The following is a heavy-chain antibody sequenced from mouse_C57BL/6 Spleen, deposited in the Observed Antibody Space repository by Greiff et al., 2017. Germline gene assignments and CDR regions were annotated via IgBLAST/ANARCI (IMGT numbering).Heavy chain of an antibody. J-gene: IGHJ2*01. V-gene: IGHV1-53*01. CDR3: AREDSNDGGGFDY. CDR1: GYTFTSYW. D-gene: IGHD2-12*01. CDR2: INPSNGGT. Sequence: QVQLQQPGTELVKPGASVKLSCKASGYTFTSYWMHWVKQRPGQGLEWIGNINPSNGGTNYNEKFKSKATRTVDKSSSTAYMQRSSLTSEDSAVYYCAREDSNDGGGFDYWGQGTTLTVSS.